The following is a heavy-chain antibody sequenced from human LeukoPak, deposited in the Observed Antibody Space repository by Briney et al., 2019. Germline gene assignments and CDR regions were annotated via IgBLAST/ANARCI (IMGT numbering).Heavy chain of an antibody. J-gene: IGHJ4*02. Sequence: SETLSLTCTVSGGSISSYYWSWIRQPAGKGLEWIGRIYTSGSTNYNPSLKSRVTMSVDTSKNQFSLKLSSVTAADTAVYYCAREGRYSSGWSYYFDYWGQGTLVTVSS. CDR3: AREGRYSSGWSYYFDY. CDR2: IYTSGST. D-gene: IGHD6-19*01. CDR1: GGSISSYY. V-gene: IGHV4-4*07.